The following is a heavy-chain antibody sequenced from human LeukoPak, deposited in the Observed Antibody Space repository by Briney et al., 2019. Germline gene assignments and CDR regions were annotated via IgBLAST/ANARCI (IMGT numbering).Heavy chain of an antibody. D-gene: IGHD6-13*01. J-gene: IGHJ4*02. Sequence: GGSLTLSCAASGFTFSSYAMSWVRQAPGKGLQWVSSISGSGTSTYYADSVKGRFTISRDNSKNTLFLQMNSLRADDTAVYYCAKERYSSSWYVFDYWGQGSLVTVSS. CDR2: ISGSGTST. V-gene: IGHV3-23*01. CDR3: AKERYSSSWYVFDY. CDR1: GFTFSSYA.